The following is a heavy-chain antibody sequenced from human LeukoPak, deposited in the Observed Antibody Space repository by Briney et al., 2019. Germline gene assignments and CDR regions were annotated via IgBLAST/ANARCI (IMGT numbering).Heavy chain of an antibody. CDR2: ISGSGGST. Sequence: GGSLRLSCAASGFTFSSYAMSWVRQAPGKGLEWVSAISGSGGSTYYADSAKGRFTISRDNSKNTLYLQMNSLRAGDTAVYYCAKDITMAPYGMDVWGQGTTVTVSS. CDR1: GFTFSSYA. J-gene: IGHJ6*02. V-gene: IGHV3-23*01. D-gene: IGHD3-10*01. CDR3: AKDITMAPYGMDV.